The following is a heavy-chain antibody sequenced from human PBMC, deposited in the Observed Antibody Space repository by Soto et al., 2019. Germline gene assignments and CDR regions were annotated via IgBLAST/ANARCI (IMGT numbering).Heavy chain of an antibody. D-gene: IGHD6-19*01. CDR1: GGSISSGCYY. V-gene: IGHV4-31*03. J-gene: IGHJ4*02. Sequence: SETLSLTCPVSGGSISSGCYYWSWIRQHPGKGLEWIGYIYYSGSTYYDPSLKSRVTISVDTSKNQFSLKLSSVTAADTAVYYCARDNLGAASGWFYFDYWGQGTLVTVS. CDR3: ARDNLGAASGWFYFDY. CDR2: IYYSGST.